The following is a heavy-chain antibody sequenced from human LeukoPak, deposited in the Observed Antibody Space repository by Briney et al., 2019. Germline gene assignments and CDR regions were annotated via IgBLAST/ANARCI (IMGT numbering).Heavy chain of an antibody. CDR3: ARDGYDSSGYSDDAFDI. D-gene: IGHD3-22*01. CDR2: ISTSSSTI. Sequence: GGSLRLSCAASGFTFNSYSMNWVRQAPGKGLEWVSYISTSSSTIYYADSVRGRFTISRDNAKNSLYLQMNSLRAEDTAVYYCARDGYDSSGYSDDAFDIWGQGTMVTVSS. J-gene: IGHJ3*02. CDR1: GFTFNSYS. V-gene: IGHV3-48*01.